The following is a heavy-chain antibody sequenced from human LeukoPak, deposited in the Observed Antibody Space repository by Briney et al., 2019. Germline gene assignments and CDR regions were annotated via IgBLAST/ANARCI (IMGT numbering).Heavy chain of an antibody. V-gene: IGHV4-39*07. Sequence: SETLSLTCTVSGGSISSSSYFWAWIRQPPGKGLEWIASVYYSGSTFYSLPLKSRVTISVDTSKNQFSLKLSSVTAADTAVYYCARVDVCSSTSCYGYYYYYMDVWGKGTTVTVSS. CDR3: ARVDVCSSTSCYGYYYYYMDV. CDR2: VYYSGST. J-gene: IGHJ6*03. D-gene: IGHD2-2*01. CDR1: GGSISSSSYF.